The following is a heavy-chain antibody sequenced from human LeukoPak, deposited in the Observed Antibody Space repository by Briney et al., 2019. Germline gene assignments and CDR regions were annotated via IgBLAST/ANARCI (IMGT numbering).Heavy chain of an antibody. V-gene: IGHV4-59*08. D-gene: IGHD6-13*01. CDR2: IYYSGST. J-gene: IGHJ4*02. Sequence: SETLSLTCTVSGCSISSYYWTWLRQPPGTGLEWIGYIYYSGSTNYNPSLKSRVTMSVDTSKNQFSLKLSSVTAADTAVYFCASAPYSSRWEHFDYWGQGALVTVSS. CDR1: GCSISSYY. CDR3: ASAPYSSRWEHFDY.